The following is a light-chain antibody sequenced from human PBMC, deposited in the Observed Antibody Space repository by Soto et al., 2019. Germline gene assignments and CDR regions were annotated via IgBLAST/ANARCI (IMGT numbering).Light chain of an antibody. CDR1: QSVSSSY. CDR2: SAS. CDR3: QQFGTSPPAIT. J-gene: IGKJ5*01. Sequence: IVLTQSPGTLSLSPGERATLSCRASQSVSSSYLVWYQQKTGQAPRLLIYSASTRATGIPDRFSGSVSGTDLTLTISRLEPDDFAVYYCQQFGTSPPAITFGQGTRLELK. V-gene: IGKV3-20*01.